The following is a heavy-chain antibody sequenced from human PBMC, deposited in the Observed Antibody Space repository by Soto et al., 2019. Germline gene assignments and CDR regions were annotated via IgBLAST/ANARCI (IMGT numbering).Heavy chain of an antibody. D-gene: IGHD3-16*02. CDR3: AKDIDYYYGMDV. J-gene: IGHJ6*02. CDR1: GFTFSSYG. CDR2: ISYDGSNK. Sequence: GGSLRLSCAASGFTFSSYGMHWVRQAPGKGLEWVAVISYDGSNKYYADSVKGRFTISRDNSKNTLYLQMNSLRAEDTAVYYCAKDIDYYYGMDVWGQGTTVTVSS. V-gene: IGHV3-30*18.